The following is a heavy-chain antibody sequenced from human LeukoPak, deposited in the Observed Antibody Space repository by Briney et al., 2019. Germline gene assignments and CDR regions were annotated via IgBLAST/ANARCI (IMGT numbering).Heavy chain of an antibody. CDR1: GFTFGANA. D-gene: IGHD4-17*01. J-gene: IGHJ4*02. CDR3: ARVDYGDYGFDY. V-gene: IGHV3-66*01. CDR2: IYSGGST. Sequence: GGSLRLSCAASGFTFGANAMTWVRQAPGKGLEWVSVIYSGGSTYYADSVKGRFTISRDNSKNTLYLQMNSLRAEDTAVYYCARVDYGDYGFDYWGQGTLVTVSS.